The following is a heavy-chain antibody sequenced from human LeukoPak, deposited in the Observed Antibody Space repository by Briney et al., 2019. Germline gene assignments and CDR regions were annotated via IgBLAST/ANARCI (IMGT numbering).Heavy chain of an antibody. V-gene: IGHV4-34*01. J-gene: IGHJ1*01. CDR2: INHSGST. D-gene: IGHD3-22*01. CDR1: GGSFSGYY. CDR3: ARGNSYYDTSGYFPWESFQH. Sequence: SETLSLTCAVYGGSFSGYYWSWIRQPPGKGLEWIGEINHSGSTNYNPSLKSRVTISVDTSKNQFSLKLSSVTAADTAVYYCARGNSYYDTSGYFPWESFQHWGQGTLVTVSS.